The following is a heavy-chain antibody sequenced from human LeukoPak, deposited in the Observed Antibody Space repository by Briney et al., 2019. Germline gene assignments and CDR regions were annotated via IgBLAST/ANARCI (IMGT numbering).Heavy chain of an antibody. D-gene: IGHD2-15*01. CDR3: ASGYCSGGSCYSFSYYYYGMDV. J-gene: IGHJ6*04. CDR1: GFTFSSYW. CDR2: INSDGSST. V-gene: IGHV3-74*01. Sequence: GGSLRLSCAASGFTFSSYWMHWVRQAPGKGLVWVPRINSDGSSTSYADSVKGRFTISRDNAKNTLYLQMNSLRAEDTAVYYCASGYCSGGSCYSFSYYYYGMDVWGKGTTVTVSS.